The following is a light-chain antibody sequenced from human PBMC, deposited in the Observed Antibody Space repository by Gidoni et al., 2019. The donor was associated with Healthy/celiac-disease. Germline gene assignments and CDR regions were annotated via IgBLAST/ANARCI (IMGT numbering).Light chain of an antibody. Sequence: DIVLTQSPDFQSVTPKEKVTIPCRASQSIGSSLHWYQQKTEQSPKLLIKYASQAFSGVPSGFSGSGSGTDFTLTINSLEAEDAATYYCHQSSSLPWTFGQGTKVEIK. CDR2: YAS. V-gene: IGKV6-21*01. CDR1: QSIGSS. CDR3: HQSSSLPWT. J-gene: IGKJ1*01.